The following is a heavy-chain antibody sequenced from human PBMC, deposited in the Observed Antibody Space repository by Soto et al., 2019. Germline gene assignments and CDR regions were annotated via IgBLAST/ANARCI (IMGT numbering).Heavy chain of an antibody. J-gene: IGHJ4*02. V-gene: IGHV1-46*01. Sequence: ASVKVSCKASGYTFTSYYIHWVRQAPGQGLEWMGIINPGGDSTIYAHKFQGRVTMTRDTSTSTVYMELSSLRSEDTAVYYCARALARPHLGYWGPGTLVTVSS. CDR3: ARALARPHLGY. CDR2: INPGGDST. D-gene: IGHD6-6*01. CDR1: GYTFTSYY.